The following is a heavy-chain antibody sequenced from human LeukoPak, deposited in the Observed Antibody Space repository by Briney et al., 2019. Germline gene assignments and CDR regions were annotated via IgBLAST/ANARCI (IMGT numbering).Heavy chain of an antibody. V-gene: IGHV3-23*01. CDR2: ISDTGATT. Sequence: PGGSLRLSCAASGFSFSTYSMSWVRQAPGKGLEWVSVISDTGATTFYADSVKGRFTISRDNSKNTLYLQMSSLRVEDTAVYYCARTPGGRTLVTLNRNYYMDVWGKGTTVTVSS. D-gene: IGHD2-8*02. CDR3: ARTPGGRTLVTLNRNYYMDV. CDR1: GFSFSTYS. J-gene: IGHJ6*03.